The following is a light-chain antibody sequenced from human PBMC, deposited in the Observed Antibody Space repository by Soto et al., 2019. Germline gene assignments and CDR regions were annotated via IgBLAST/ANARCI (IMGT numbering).Light chain of an antibody. V-gene: IGLV1-44*01. Sequence: QYVLTQPPSASGTPGQRVTISCSGSSSNIGSNTVNWYQQLPGTAPKLLIYNNNQRPSGVPDRFSGSKSGTSASLAIGGLQFEDEADYYCAAWDDSLNSLVFGTGTKVTAL. CDR1: SSNIGSNT. CDR3: AAWDDSLNSLV. CDR2: NNN. J-gene: IGLJ1*01.